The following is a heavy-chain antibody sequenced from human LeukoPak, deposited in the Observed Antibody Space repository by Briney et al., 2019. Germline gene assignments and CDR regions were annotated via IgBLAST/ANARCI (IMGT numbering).Heavy chain of an antibody. CDR2: ISSSSSYI. CDR1: GFTFSSYS. Sequence: GGSLRLSCAASGFTFSSYSMNWVRQAPGKGLEWVSSISSSSSYIYYADSVKGRLTISRDNAKNSLYLQMNSLRAEDTAVYYCARDLLYYYDSSATDYWGQGTLVTVSS. V-gene: IGHV3-21*01. D-gene: IGHD3-22*01. J-gene: IGHJ4*02. CDR3: ARDLLYYYDSSATDY.